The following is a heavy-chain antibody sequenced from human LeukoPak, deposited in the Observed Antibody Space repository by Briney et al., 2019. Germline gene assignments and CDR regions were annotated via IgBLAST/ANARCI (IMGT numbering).Heavy chain of an antibody. Sequence: PGGSLRLSCATSGFTFNSYGMHWVRQAPGKGLEWVALISYDGSDKYYADSVKGRFTISRDNSKNTLYLQMNSLRAEDTAVYYCAKGGFSGSWSPSHDAFNIWGQGTMVTVSS. CDR3: AKGGFSGSWSPSHDAFNI. CDR1: GFTFNSYG. V-gene: IGHV3-30*18. J-gene: IGHJ3*02. D-gene: IGHD6-13*01. CDR2: ISYDGSDK.